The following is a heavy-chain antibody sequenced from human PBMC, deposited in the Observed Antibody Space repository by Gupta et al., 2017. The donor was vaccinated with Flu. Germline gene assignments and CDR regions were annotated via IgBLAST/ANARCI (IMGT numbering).Heavy chain of an antibody. Sequence: ALMGWGRQSAGEGREWVGRIKRKADGKRRYFAARVKGRFTIARDVSRNTVDVQMIRLNTEDTAVYFCTKDDNVGGANDYWGQGTMGTVSS. V-gene: IGHV3-15*01. CDR2: IKRKADGKRR. CDR3: TKDDNVGGANDY. J-gene: IGHJ4*02. D-gene: IGHD3-10*02. CDR1: AL.